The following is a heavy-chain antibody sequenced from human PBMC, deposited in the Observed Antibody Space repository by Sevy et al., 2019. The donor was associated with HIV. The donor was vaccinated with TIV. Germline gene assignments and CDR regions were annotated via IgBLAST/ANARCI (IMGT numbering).Heavy chain of an antibody. D-gene: IGHD3-3*01. Sequence: GGSLRLSCAASGFTLSSYVMSWVRHSPGKGLEWVSTISHTSESSNYADSVKGRFTISRDNSKNTLYLQMNSLRVEDRAVYYCAGSRVGDFWSGSVRGPWAGGPLIDYWGQGTLVTVSS. CDR1: GFTLSSYV. J-gene: IGHJ4*02. CDR2: ISHTSESS. V-gene: IGHV3-23*01. CDR3: AGSRVGDFWSGSVRGPWAGGPLIDY.